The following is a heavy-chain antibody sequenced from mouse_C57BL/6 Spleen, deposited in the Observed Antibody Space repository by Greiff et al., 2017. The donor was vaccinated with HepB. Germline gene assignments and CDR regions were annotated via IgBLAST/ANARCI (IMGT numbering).Heavy chain of an antibody. CDR3: ARVGDFDY. V-gene: IGHV5-4*03. CDR1: GFTFSSYA. Sequence: EVKLVESGGGLVKPGGSLKLSCAASGFTFSSYAMSSVRQTPEKRLEWVATISDGGSYTYYPDNVKGRFTISRDNAKNNLYLQMSHLKSEDTAMYYCARVGDFDYWGQGTTLTVSS. D-gene: IGHD3-1*01. J-gene: IGHJ2*01. CDR2: ISDGGSYT.